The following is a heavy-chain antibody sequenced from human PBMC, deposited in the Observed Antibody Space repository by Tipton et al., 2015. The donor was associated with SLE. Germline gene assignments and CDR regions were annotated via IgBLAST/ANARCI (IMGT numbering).Heavy chain of an antibody. CDR1: GGSFSGYY. D-gene: IGHD4/OR15-4a*01. Sequence: LRLSCAVYGGSFSGYYWSWLRQSPGKGLEWIGEINHSGSTNYNPSLKSRVTISVDRSNNQFSLNLSSGTAADTAVYYCARERIEEYGGKENWIDPWGQGTLVTVSS. CDR3: ARERIEEYGGKENWIDP. V-gene: IGHV4-34*01. CDR2: INHSGST. J-gene: IGHJ5*02.